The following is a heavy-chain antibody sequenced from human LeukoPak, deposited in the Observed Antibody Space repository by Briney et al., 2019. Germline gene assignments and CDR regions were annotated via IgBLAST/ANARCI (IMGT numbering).Heavy chain of an antibody. CDR1: GGTFSSYA. V-gene: IGHV1-69*13. CDR2: IIPIFGTA. D-gene: IGHD6-13*01. Sequence: GASVKVSCKASGGTFSSYAISWVRQAPGQGLEWMGGIIPIFGTANYAQKFQGRVTITADESTSTAYMELSSLRSEDTAVYYCARDLHPGDLLIAAANPAHYYYYYYMDVWGKGTTVTVSS. CDR3: ARDLHPGDLLIAAANPAHYYYYYYMDV. J-gene: IGHJ6*03.